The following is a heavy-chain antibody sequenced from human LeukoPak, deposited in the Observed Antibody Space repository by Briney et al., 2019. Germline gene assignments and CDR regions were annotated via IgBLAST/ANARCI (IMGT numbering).Heavy chain of an antibody. CDR1: GFTFSSYA. D-gene: IGHD1-26*01. J-gene: IGHJ6*02. V-gene: IGHV3-23*01. CDR3: AKVGSVGATRYGMDV. Sequence: PGGSLRLSCAASGFTFSSYAMSWVRQAPGKGLEWVSAISGSGGSAYYADSVKGRFTISRDNSKNTLYLQMNSLRAEDTAVYYCAKVGSVGATRYGMDVWGQGTTVTVSS. CDR2: ISGSGGSA.